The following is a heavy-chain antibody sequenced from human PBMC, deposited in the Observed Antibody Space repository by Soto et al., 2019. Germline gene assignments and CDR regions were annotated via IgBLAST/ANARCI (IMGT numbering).Heavy chain of an antibody. CDR1: GGSISSYY. CDR3: ARVSLILGPYASAGQYYYGMDV. J-gene: IGHJ6*02. Sequence: SETLSLTCTVSGGSISSYYWSWIRQPPGKGLEWIGYNYYSGSTNYNPSLKSRVTISVDMSKNLFSLKLSSVTAADTAVYYCARVSLILGPYASAGQYYYGMDVWGQGTTVT. D-gene: IGHD2-2*01. CDR2: NYYSGST. V-gene: IGHV4-59*01.